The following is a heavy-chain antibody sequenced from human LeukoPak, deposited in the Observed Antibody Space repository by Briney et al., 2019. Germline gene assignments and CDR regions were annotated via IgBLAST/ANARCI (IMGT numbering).Heavy chain of an antibody. Sequence: GGSLRLSCAASGLTFSSYGMHWVRQAPGKGLEWVAVIWYDGSNKYYADSVKGRFTISRDNSKNTLYLQMNSLRAEDTAVYYCARDLYYDSSGPTGHWGQGTLVTVSS. CDR3: ARDLYYDSSGPTGH. J-gene: IGHJ4*02. V-gene: IGHV3-33*01. CDR1: GLTFSSYG. CDR2: IWYDGSNK. D-gene: IGHD3-22*01.